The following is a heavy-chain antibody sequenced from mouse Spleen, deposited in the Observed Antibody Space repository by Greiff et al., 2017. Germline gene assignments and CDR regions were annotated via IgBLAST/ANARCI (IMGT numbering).Heavy chain of an antibody. V-gene: IGHV1-15*01. CDR1: GYTFTDYE. J-gene: IGHJ2*01. D-gene: IGHD2-1*01. CDR2: IDPETGGT. CDR3: TRKGNGNYCFDY. Sequence: QVHVKQSGAELVRPGASVTLSCKASGYTFTDYEMHWVKQTPVHGLEWIGAIDPETGGTAYNQKFKGKAILTADKSSSTAYMELRSLTSEDSAVYYCTRKGNGNYCFDYWGQGTTLTVSS.